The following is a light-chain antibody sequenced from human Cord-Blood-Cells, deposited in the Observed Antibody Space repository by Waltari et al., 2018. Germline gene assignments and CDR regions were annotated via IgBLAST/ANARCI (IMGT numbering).Light chain of an antibody. J-gene: IGKJ4*01. CDR3: LQSYSTPPVT. V-gene: IGKV1-39*01. CDR2: AAS. Sequence: DIQMTQSPSSLSASVGDRVTITCRASQSISSYLNWYQQKPGKAPKLLIYAASSLQSGVPSRFSGSGSGTDFTLTISSLQPEDFATYYCLQSYSTPPVTFGGGTKVEIK. CDR1: QSISSY.